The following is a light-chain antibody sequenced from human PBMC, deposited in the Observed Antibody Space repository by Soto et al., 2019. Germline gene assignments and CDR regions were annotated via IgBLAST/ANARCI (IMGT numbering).Light chain of an antibody. V-gene: IGKV4-1*01. CDR3: QQYYRSPQT. CDR2: WAS. J-gene: IGKJ1*01. Sequence: DIVMTQSPDSLAVSLGERATINCKSSQSVLHSSNNKNYLVWYQQKPGQPPKLLIYWASTRESGVPDRFSGSGSGTDFTLTISSLQAEDVAVYYCQQYYRSPQTFDQGTKVEIK. CDR1: QSVLHSSNNKNY.